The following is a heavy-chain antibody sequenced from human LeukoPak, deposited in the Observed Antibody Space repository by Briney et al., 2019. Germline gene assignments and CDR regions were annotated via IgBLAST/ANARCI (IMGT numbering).Heavy chain of an antibody. Sequence: ASVKVSCKASGYSFSNYGLSWVRQAPGQGLEWMGWISGYNGYTNYAQKLQGRVTMTTDTSTTTAYMELRSLRSDDTAVYYCAREPTIYGGLDYWGQGTLVTVSS. D-gene: IGHD4-23*01. V-gene: IGHV1-18*01. CDR3: AREPTIYGGLDY. J-gene: IGHJ4*02. CDR2: ISGYNGYT. CDR1: GYSFSNYG.